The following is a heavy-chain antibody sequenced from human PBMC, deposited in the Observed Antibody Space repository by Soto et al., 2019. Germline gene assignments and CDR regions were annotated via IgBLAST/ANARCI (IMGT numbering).Heavy chain of an antibody. J-gene: IGHJ6*02. CDR2: TYPGDSDT. Sequence: PGESLKISCKGPGYSFTSYWIGWVRQMSGKGLEWMGITYPGDSDTRYSPSFQGQVTISADKSISTAYLQWSSLKASDTAMYYCARENDILTGYSSRLYGMDVWGQGTTVTVSS. CDR1: GYSFTSYW. CDR3: ARENDILTGYSSRLYGMDV. V-gene: IGHV5-51*01. D-gene: IGHD3-9*01.